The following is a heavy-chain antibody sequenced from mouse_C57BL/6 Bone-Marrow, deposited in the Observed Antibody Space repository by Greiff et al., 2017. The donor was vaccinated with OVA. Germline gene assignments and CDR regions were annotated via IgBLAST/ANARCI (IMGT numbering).Heavy chain of an antibody. V-gene: IGHV1-72*01. J-gene: IGHJ2*01. CDR2: IDPNRGGT. CDR3: ARTQFITTVVADFDY. D-gene: IGHD1-1*01. CDR1: GYTFTSYW. Sequence: QVQLQQPGAELVKPGASVKLSCKASGYTFTSYWMHWVKQRPGRGLEWIGRIDPNRGGTKYNEKFKSKATLTVDKPSSTAYMQLSSLTSEDSAVYYCARTQFITTVVADFDYWGQGTTLTVSS.